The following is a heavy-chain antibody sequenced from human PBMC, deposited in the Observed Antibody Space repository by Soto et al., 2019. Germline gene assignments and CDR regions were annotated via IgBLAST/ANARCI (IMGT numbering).Heavy chain of an antibody. CDR2: ISGSGGDI. Sequence: EVQLSESGGGLVQPGGSLRLSCAASGLTFSRADLSWVRQAPGKGLEWVSAISGSGGDIHYADSVKGRFTVSRDNPKNPLFLQMSSLRVEDTAIYYCTTHACDNWGQGTLVTVSS. J-gene: IGHJ4*02. CDR3: TTHACDN. CDR1: GLTFSRAD. V-gene: IGHV3-23*01.